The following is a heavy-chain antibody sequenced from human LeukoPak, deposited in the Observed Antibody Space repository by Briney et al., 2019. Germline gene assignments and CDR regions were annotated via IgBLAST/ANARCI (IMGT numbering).Heavy chain of an antibody. J-gene: IGHJ6*04. CDR2: IIPIFGTA. D-gene: IGHD2-15*01. V-gene: IGHV1-69*01. CDR1: GGTFSSYA. CDR3: ARGDCSGGSCYSEAYGMDV. Sequence: SVKVSCKASGGTFSSYAISWVRRAPGQGLEWMGGIIPIFGTANYAQKFQGRVTITADESTSTAYMELSSLRSEDTAVYYCARGDCSGGSCYSEAYGMDVWGKGTTVTVSS.